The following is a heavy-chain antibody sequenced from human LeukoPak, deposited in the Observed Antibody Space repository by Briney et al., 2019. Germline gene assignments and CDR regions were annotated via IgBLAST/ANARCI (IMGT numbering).Heavy chain of an antibody. Sequence: SETLSLTCIVSGGSISSYSWTWIRQPAGGGLEGIGGIYTSGTTNYNPSLKSRVTMSVDTSKNQFSLKLSSVTAADTAVYYCAGEAGGGYARAFDIWGQGTMVTVSS. CDR3: AGEAGGGYARAFDI. J-gene: IGHJ3*02. V-gene: IGHV4-4*07. CDR1: GGSISSYS. CDR2: IYTSGTT. D-gene: IGHD5-12*01.